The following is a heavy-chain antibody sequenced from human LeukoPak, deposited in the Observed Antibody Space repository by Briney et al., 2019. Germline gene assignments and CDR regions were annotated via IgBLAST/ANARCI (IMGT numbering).Heavy chain of an antibody. D-gene: IGHD1-26*01. CDR1: GGSIRNYY. Sequence: SETLSLTCTVSGGSIRNYYWSWIRQPPGKGLEWIGYMYYSGSTSYNPSLKSRVTLSVDTSKNQFSLKLSSVTAADTAVYYCARGRVGSGSYGGAFDIWGQGTMVTVSS. V-gene: IGHV4-59*12. J-gene: IGHJ3*02. CDR2: MYYSGST. CDR3: ARGRVGSGSYGGAFDI.